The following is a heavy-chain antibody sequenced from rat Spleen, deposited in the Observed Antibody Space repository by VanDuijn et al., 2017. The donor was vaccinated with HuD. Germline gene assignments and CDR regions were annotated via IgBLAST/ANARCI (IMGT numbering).Heavy chain of an antibody. CDR2: ITNTGSST. V-gene: IGHV5-25*01. CDR3: TTGFAY. Sequence: EVQLVESRGGLVQPGRSMKLSCAASGFSFSTFYMAWVRQSPTKGLEWVASITNTGSSTYYPDSVKGRFTISRDNAKSTLYLQMNSLRSEDTATYYCTTGFAYWGQGTLVTVSS. CDR1: GFSFSTFY. J-gene: IGHJ3*01.